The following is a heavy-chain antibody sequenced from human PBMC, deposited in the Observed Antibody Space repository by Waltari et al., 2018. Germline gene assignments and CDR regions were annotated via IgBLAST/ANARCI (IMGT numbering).Heavy chain of an antibody. CDR3: AKGLGDRYFDL. Sequence: EVQLLASGGGLARPLGSLRLSCAASGFRVSHYAMSWVRQVPGKGLEWVSSKSGGSGITSYAASVRGRFTIARDNSKNTLYLQMNSLRDEDTALYYCAKGLGDRYFDLWGRGTLVTVSS. V-gene: IGHV3-23*01. CDR2: KSGGSGIT. CDR1: GFRVSHYA. D-gene: IGHD3-10*01. J-gene: IGHJ2*01.